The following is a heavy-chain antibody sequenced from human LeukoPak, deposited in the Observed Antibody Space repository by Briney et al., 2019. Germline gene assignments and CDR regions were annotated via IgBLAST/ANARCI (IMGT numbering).Heavy chain of an antibody. V-gene: IGHV4-38-2*01. D-gene: IGHD5-18*01. CDR2: ISHSGTT. CDR1: DYSISSGYF. Sequence: KPSETLSLTCVASDYSISSGYFWGWIRRPPGKGLEWIGSISHSGTTNYNPSLKSRVTISVDTSKNQFSLKLSSVTAADTAVYYCARGRQVPYSYGQRAVFDYWGQGTLVTVSS. CDR3: ARGRQVPYSYGQRAVFDY. J-gene: IGHJ4*02.